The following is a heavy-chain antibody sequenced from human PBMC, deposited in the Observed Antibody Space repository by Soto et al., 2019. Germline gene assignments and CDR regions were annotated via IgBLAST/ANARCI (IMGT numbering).Heavy chain of an antibody. J-gene: IGHJ5*01. V-gene: IGHV4-31*03. Sequence: QGQLQESGPRLVKPSQTLSLTCSVSGAYISSGGYFWNWIRQLPGKGLEWIGCIYYSGATYYNPSLKSRVTISVDTYRNQFSVNLTSVTAADTAVYYCARDGSNTNRKTWFDSWGQGFLVSVSA. CDR1: GAYISSGGYF. CDR2: IYYSGAT. CDR3: ARDGSNTNRKTWFDS.